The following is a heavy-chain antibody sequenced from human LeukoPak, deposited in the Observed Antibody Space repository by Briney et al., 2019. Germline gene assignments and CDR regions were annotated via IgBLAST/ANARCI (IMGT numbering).Heavy chain of an antibody. CDR2: IYYSGIT. Sequence: SETLSLTCTVSGGSISSSSCYWGWIRQHPGKGLEWIGYIYYSGITYYNPSLKSRVSISVDTSKNQFSLKLSSVTAADTAVYYCVRLVGGDIDYWGQGTLVTVSS. D-gene: IGHD5-12*01. J-gene: IGHJ4*02. CDR3: VRLVGGDIDY. V-gene: IGHV4-31*03. CDR1: GGSISSSSCY.